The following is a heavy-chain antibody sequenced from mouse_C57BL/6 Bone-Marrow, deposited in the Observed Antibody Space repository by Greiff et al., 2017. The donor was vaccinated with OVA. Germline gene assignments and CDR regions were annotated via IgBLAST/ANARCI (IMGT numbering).Heavy chain of an antibody. CDR1: GFTFSDYY. CDR2: ISTGGGST. CDR3: ARRYGYFPWLAY. J-gene: IGHJ3*01. Sequence: EVTLVESGGGLVQPGGSLKLSCAASGFTFSDYYMYWVRPTPEKRLEWVAYISTGGGSTYYPDTVKGRFTISGDNSKNTLYLQMSRLKSEDTAMYYCARRYGYFPWLAYWGQGTLVTVSA. D-gene: IGHD2-2*01. V-gene: IGHV5-12*01.